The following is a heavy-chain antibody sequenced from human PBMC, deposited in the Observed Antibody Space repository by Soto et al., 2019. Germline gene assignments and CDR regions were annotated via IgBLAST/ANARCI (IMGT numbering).Heavy chain of an antibody. D-gene: IGHD3-10*01. Sequence: EVQLLEAGGGLVKPGGALRLSCAASGFTFRNYIMNWVRQPPGQGLEWVASISGSSTYVYYADSLKGRIAISRDNAKNSLSMELNTLRVEDTAVYYWSRGGGYYYGSGTDAFDVWGQGTLVTVSS. CDR2: ISGSSTYV. V-gene: IGHV3-21*01. CDR3: SRGGGYYYGSGTDAFDV. J-gene: IGHJ3*01. CDR1: GFTFRNYI.